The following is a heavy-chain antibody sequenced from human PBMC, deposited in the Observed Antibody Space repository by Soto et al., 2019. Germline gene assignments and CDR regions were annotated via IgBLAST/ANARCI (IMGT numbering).Heavy chain of an antibody. V-gene: IGHV1-69*13. CDR1: GGTFSSYA. CDR3: ARDYTMVRGVIIHVDAFDI. D-gene: IGHD3-10*01. J-gene: IGHJ3*02. CDR2: IIPIFGTA. Sequence: ASVKVSCKASGGTFSSYAISWVRQAPGQGLEWMGGIIPIFGTANYAQKFQGRVTITADESTSTAYMELSSLRSEDTAVYYCARDYTMVRGVIIHVDAFDIWGQGTMVTVSS.